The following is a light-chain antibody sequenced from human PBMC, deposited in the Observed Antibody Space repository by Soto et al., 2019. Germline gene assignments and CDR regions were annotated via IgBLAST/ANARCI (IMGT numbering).Light chain of an antibody. CDR3: SSSTTSSTLV. CDR2: DVS. Sequence: SALRPPPSVCGSPGQSVAISCAGTSSDVGGYNYVSWYQQHPGKAPKLLIYDVSNRPSGVSNRFSGSKSGNTASLTISGLQARDEADYYCSSSTTSSTLVFGTGTTVTVL. V-gene: IGLV2-14*03. CDR1: SSDVGGYNY. J-gene: IGLJ1*01.